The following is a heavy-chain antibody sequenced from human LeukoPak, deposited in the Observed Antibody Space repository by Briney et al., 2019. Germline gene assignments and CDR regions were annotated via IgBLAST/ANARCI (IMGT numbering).Heavy chain of an antibody. D-gene: IGHD1-7*01. V-gene: IGHV3-21*01. Sequence: PGGSLRLSCVTSGISFSSNSMNWVRQAPGKGLEWVSSISSSSSYIYYADSVKGRFTISRDNAKNSLYLQMNSLRAEDTAVYYCARVSNWNYVIYWGQGTLVTVSS. CDR3: ARVSNWNYVIY. CDR2: ISSSSSYI. CDR1: GISFSSNS. J-gene: IGHJ4*02.